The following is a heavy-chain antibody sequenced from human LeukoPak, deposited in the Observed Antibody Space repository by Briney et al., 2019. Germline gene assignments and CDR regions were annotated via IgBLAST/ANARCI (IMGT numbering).Heavy chain of an antibody. J-gene: IGHJ5*02. CDR2: INQDGSEK. V-gene: IGHV3-7*04. Sequence: GGSLRLSCIASGFTVSSNYMTWVRQAPGKGLEWVANINQDGSEKYYVDSVKGRFVISRDNAKNSLYLQMNGLRGEDTAVYYCTKDFGWLDPWGQGTLVTVSS. D-gene: IGHD3-3*01. CDR3: TKDFGWLDP. CDR1: GFTVSSNY.